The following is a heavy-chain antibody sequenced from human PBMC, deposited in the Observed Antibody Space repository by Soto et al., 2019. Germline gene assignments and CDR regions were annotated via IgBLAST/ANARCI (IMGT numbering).Heavy chain of an antibody. D-gene: IGHD3-10*01. Sequence: QVQLQQWGAGLLKPSETLSITCAVYGGSFSGYYWSWIRQPPGKGLEWIGEINHSGSTNYNPSLKSRVTISVDTSKNQFSLKLSSVTAADTAVYYCARANRITMVRGSSGYYYGMDVWGQGTTVTVSS. V-gene: IGHV4-34*01. CDR3: ARANRITMVRGSSGYYYGMDV. CDR2: INHSGST. J-gene: IGHJ6*02. CDR1: GGSFSGYY.